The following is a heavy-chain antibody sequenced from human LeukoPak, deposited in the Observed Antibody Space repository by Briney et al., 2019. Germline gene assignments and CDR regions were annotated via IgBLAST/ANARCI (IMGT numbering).Heavy chain of an antibody. D-gene: IGHD2-2*02. CDR1: GFTFSSYG. Sequence: GGSLRLSCAASGFTFSSYGMHWVRQAPGKGLEWVAVIWSDGSFKYYPDSVKGRFTISRDNSRDTLYLHMNSLRAEDTAVYYCARATYSSSTSCYMAGPFGYWGQGTLVTVSS. CDR3: ARATYSSSTSCYMAGPFGY. CDR2: IWSDGSFK. V-gene: IGHV3-33*01. J-gene: IGHJ4*02.